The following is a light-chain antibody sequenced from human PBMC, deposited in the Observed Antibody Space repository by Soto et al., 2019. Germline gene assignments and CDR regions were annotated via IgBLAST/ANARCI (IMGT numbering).Light chain of an antibody. CDR3: SSYTSSSLYV. CDR2: DVS. V-gene: IGLV2-14*01. Sequence: QYFLTQPAAVSLSPGQSITISCTGTSSDVGGYNYVSLYQQLPGKAPKLMIYDVSDRPSGVSNRFSGSKSGNTASLTISGLQAEDEADYFYSSYTSSSLYVFGTGTKVTVL. J-gene: IGLJ1*01. CDR1: SSDVGGYNY.